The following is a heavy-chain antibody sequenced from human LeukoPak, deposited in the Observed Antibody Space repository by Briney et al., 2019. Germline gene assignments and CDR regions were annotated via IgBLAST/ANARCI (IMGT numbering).Heavy chain of an antibody. V-gene: IGHV4-39*07. D-gene: IGHD1-26*01. CDR1: GVSISSSSYY. Sequence: SETLSLTCTVSGVSISSSSYYWGWLRQPPGKGLEWIGSIYYSGSTYYNPSLKSRITISVDASKNQFSLKLSSVTAADTAVYYCARGPVGATNLYYYYMDVWGKGTTVTVSS. CDR3: ARGPVGATNLYYYYMDV. J-gene: IGHJ6*03. CDR2: IYYSGST.